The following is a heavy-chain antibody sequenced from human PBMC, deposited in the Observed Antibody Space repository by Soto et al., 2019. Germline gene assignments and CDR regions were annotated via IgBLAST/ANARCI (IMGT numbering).Heavy chain of an antibody. CDR3: ERQGVGSAYYILVY. J-gene: IGHJ4*02. CDR2: INHRGST. CDR1: GGSFSGYY. V-gene: IGHV4-34*01. D-gene: IGHD3-16*01. Sequence: SETLSLTCAVYGGSFSGYYWTWIRQPPGTGLEWIGEINHRGSTNYNPSLKSRDTISVDTSKNQFSLKLTSVTAADTAVYYRERQGVGSAYYILVYWGKEIVVTVP.